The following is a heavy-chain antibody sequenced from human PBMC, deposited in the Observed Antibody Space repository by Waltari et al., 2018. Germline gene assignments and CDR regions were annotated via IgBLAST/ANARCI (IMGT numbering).Heavy chain of an antibody. Sequence: EVQLVESGGGLVQPGGSLRLSCVASGFTFDDFPMHWVRQAPGKGLEWVSIISWNSGTIYYADSVKGRFTISRDNAKNSLYLQMSSLRPEDTAYYFCARDGESTHRGGMDYWGQGTRVTVSA. CDR3: ARDGESTHRGGMDY. D-gene: IGHD3-10*01. CDR2: ISWNSGTI. V-gene: IGHV3-9*01. J-gene: IGHJ4*02. CDR1: GFTFDDFP.